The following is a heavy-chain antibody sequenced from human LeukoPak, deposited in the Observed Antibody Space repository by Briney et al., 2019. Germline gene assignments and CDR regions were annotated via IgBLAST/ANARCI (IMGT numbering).Heavy chain of an antibody. Sequence: GGSLRLSCAASGFTFSSYPMHWVRQAPGKGLEWVSSISSSSTYIYYVDSVKGRFTIFRDNAKNSLYLQMNSLRAEDTAVYYCARDTAVSDFDYWGRGTLVTVSS. V-gene: IGHV3-21*01. J-gene: IGHJ4*02. CDR3: ARDTAVSDFDY. CDR2: ISSSSTYI. CDR1: GFTFSSYP. D-gene: IGHD4-23*01.